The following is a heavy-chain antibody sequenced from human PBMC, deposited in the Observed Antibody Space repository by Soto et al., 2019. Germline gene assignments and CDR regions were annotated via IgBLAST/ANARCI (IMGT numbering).Heavy chain of an antibody. CDR2: INHSGST. CDR1: GGSFSGYY. J-gene: IGHJ6*03. CDR3: ARYGPNWNYYNYYMDV. Sequence: PSETLSLTCAVYGGSFSGYYWSWIRQPPGKGLEWIGEINHSGSTNYNPSLKSRVTISVDTSKNQFSLKLSSVTAADTAVFYCARYGPNWNYYNYYMDVWGKGTTVTVSS. D-gene: IGHD1-20*01. V-gene: IGHV4-34*01.